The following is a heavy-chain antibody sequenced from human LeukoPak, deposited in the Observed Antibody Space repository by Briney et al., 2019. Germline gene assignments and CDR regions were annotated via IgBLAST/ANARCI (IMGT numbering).Heavy chain of an antibody. V-gene: IGHV4-4*07. CDR3: ARGTEMTPIPGY. Sequence: SETLSLTCTVSTGSMSGYYWTWIRQPAGKGLEWIGRTYDGVSTYYKPSLESRVTISFDTSNNQFSLRMTSVTASDTAVYYCARGTEMTPIPGYWGRGTLVSVSS. D-gene: IGHD5-24*01. J-gene: IGHJ4*02. CDR1: TGSMSGYY. CDR2: TYDGVST.